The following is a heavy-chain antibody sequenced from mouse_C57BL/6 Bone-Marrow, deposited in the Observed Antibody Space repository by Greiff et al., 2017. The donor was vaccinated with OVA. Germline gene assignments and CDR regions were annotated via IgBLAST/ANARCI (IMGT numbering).Heavy chain of an antibody. CDR3: TQLRLRGYGVDY. Sequence: QVQLQQPGAELVKPGASVKVSCKASGYTFTSYWMHWVKQRPGQGLEWIGRIHPSDSDTNYNQNFKGKATLTADTSSNTAYLQLSSLTSEDTAVYYCTQLRLRGYGVDYWGQGTSVTFSS. CDR2: IHPSDSDT. CDR1: GYTFTSYW. V-gene: IGHV1-74*01. J-gene: IGHJ4*01. D-gene: IGHD3-2*02.